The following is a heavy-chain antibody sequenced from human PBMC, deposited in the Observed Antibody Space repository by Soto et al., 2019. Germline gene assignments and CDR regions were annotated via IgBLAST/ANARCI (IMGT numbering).Heavy chain of an antibody. CDR1: GFTFSSYA. J-gene: IGHJ6*02. D-gene: IGHD4-17*01. CDR3: AKGKEQTTGLYYYYGMDV. Sequence: HPGGSLRLSCAASGFTFSSYAMSWVRQAPGKGLEWVSAISGSGGSTYYADSVKGRFTISRDNSKNTLYLQMNSLRAEDTAVYYCAKGKEQTTGLYYYYGMDVWGQGTTVTVSS. CDR2: ISGSGGST. V-gene: IGHV3-23*01.